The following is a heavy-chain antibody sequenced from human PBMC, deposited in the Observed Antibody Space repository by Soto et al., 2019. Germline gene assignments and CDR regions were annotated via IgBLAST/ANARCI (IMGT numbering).Heavy chain of an antibody. V-gene: IGHV1-8*01. Sequence: QVQLVQSGAEVKKPGASVKVSCKASGYTFTSYDINWVRQATGQGLEWMGWMNPNSGNTGYAQKFQGRVTMTRNTSISTAYMEQSRIRSEDTAVYYCARVSRSTNGKRRWFDPWGQGTLVTVSS. J-gene: IGHJ5*02. D-gene: IGHD2-2*01. CDR1: GYTFTSYD. CDR3: ARVSRSTNGKRRWFDP. CDR2: MNPNSGNT.